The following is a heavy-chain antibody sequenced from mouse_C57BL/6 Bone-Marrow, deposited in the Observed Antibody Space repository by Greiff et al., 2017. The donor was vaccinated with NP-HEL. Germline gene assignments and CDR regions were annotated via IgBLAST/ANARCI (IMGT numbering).Heavy chain of an antibody. CDR1: GYSITSGYY. Sequence: VQLQQSGPGLVKPSQSLSLTCSVTGYSITSGYYWNWIRQFPGNKLEWMGYISYDGSNNYNPSLKNRISITRDTSKNQFFLKLNSVTTEDTATYYCARGYYSNYVEGVYFDYWGQGTTLTVSS. CDR2: ISYDGSN. V-gene: IGHV3-6*01. CDR3: ARGYYSNYVEGVYFDY. D-gene: IGHD2-5*01. J-gene: IGHJ2*01.